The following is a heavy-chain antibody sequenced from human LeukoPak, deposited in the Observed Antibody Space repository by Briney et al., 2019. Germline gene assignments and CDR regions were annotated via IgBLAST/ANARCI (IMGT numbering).Heavy chain of an antibody. Sequence: ASVKVSCKASGYTFTSYGISWVRQAPGQGLEWMGWISAYNGNTNYAQKLQGRVTMTTDTSTSTAYMELSSLRSEDTAVYYCARVGGYSSSWYPLDYWGQGTLVTVSS. CDR2: ISAYNGNT. D-gene: IGHD6-13*01. CDR1: GYTFTSYG. V-gene: IGHV1-18*01. CDR3: ARVGGYSSSWYPLDY. J-gene: IGHJ4*02.